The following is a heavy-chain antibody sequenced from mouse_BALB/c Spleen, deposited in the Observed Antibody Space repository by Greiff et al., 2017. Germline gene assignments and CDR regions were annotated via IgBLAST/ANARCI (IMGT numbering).Heavy chain of an antibody. D-gene: IGHD1-1*01. V-gene: IGHV3-6*02. Sequence: EVKLVESGPGLVKPSQSLSLTCSVTGYSITSGYYWNWIRQFPGNKLEWMGYISYDGSNNYNPSLKNRISITRDTSKNQFFLKLNSVTTEDTATYYCARDYYGYWYFDVWGAGTTVTVSS. J-gene: IGHJ1*01. CDR3: ARDYYGYWYFDV. CDR2: ISYDGSN. CDR1: GYSITSGYY.